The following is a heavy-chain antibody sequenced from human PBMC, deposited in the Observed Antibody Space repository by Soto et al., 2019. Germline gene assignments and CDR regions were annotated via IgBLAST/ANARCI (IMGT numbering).Heavy chain of an antibody. CDR3: ARFGGTKVSGYD. CDR1: GGSISSYY. CDR2: IYYSGST. Sequence: SETLSLTCTVSGGSISSYYWSWIRQPPGKGLEWIGYIYYSGSTNYNPSLKSRVTISVDTSKNQFSLKLSSVTAADTAVYYCARFGGTKVSGYDWGQGTLVTVSS. J-gene: IGHJ4*02. D-gene: IGHD5-12*01. V-gene: IGHV4-59*08.